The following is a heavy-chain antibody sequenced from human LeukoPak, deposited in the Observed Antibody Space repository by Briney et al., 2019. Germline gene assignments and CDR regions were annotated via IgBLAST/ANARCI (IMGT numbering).Heavy chain of an antibody. V-gene: IGHV3-15*07. CDR2: IKPKTDGETT. CDR1: GFTFSNAY. J-gene: IGHJ4*02. D-gene: IGHD2-21*01. CDR3: ITPLPYSAQ. Sequence: GGSLRLSCAASGFTFSNAYMNWVRQAPGKGLEWVGRIKPKTDGETTEYAAPVKGRFSISRDDSKNMLCLQMNSLKTEDTAVYYCITPLPYSAQGGQGTLVTVSS.